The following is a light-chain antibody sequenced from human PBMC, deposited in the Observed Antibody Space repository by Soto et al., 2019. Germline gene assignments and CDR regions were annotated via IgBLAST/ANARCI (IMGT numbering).Light chain of an antibody. V-gene: IGKV3-15*01. CDR1: QSVSSN. J-gene: IGKJ1*01. CDR2: GAS. CDR3: QQYNNWPRT. Sequence: EIVMTQSPATLSVSPGERATLSCRASQSVSSNLAWYQQKPGQAPRLLIYGASTRATGIPARFSGSGSGTEFTLTISSLQSEDFAVCYCQQYNNWPRTFRQGTKVEIK.